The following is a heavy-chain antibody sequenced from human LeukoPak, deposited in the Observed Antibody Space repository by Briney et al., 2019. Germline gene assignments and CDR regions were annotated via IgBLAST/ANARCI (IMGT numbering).Heavy chain of an antibody. CDR3: ARFTVVPAYNWFDP. Sequence: GESLKISCKGSGYSFTSYWIGWVRQMPGKGLEWMGIVYPGDSDTRYSPSFQGQVTISADKSISTAYLQWGSLKASDTAMYYCARFTVVPAYNWFDPWGQGTLVTVSS. CDR2: VYPGDSDT. V-gene: IGHV5-51*01. D-gene: IGHD2-2*01. CDR1: GYSFTSYW. J-gene: IGHJ5*02.